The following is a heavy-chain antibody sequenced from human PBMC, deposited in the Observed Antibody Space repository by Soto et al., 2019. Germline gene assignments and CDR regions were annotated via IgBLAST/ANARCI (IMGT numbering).Heavy chain of an antibody. CDR3: ARDATDYDILTGYLDIDY. J-gene: IGHJ4*02. V-gene: IGHV1-18*01. Sequence: QVQLVQSGAEVKKPGASVKVSCKASGYTFTSYGISCVRQAPGQGLEWMGWISAYNGNTNYAQKLQGRVTMTTDTSTSKAYMELRSLRSDDTAVYYCARDATDYDILTGYLDIDYWGQGTLVTVSS. CDR1: GYTFTSYG. D-gene: IGHD3-9*01. CDR2: ISAYNGNT.